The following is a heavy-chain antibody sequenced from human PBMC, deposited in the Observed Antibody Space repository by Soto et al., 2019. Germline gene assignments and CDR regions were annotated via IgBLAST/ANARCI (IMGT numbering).Heavy chain of an antibody. CDR3: ARARYSGYVDYYYYYGMDV. D-gene: IGHD5-12*01. Sequence: SVKVSCKASGGTFSSYAISWVRQAPGQGLEWMGGIIPIFGTANYAQKFQGRVTITADESTSTAYMELSSLRSEDTAVYYCARARYSGYVDYYYYYGMDVWGQGTTVTVSS. J-gene: IGHJ6*02. V-gene: IGHV1-69*13. CDR2: IIPIFGTA. CDR1: GGTFSSYA.